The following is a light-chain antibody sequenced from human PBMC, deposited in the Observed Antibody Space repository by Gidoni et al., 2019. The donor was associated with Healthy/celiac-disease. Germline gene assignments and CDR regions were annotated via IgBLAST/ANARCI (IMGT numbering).Light chain of an antibody. CDR2: YDS. CDR3: QVWDSSSDQYV. J-gene: IGLJ1*01. Sequence: SYVLTQPPAVSVAPGKTARITCGGNNIGSKSVHWCQQKPGQAPVLVIYYDSDRPSGIPERFSGSNSGNTATLTISRVEAGDEADYYCQVWDSSSDQYVFGTGTKVTVL. V-gene: IGLV3-21*04. CDR1: NIGSKS.